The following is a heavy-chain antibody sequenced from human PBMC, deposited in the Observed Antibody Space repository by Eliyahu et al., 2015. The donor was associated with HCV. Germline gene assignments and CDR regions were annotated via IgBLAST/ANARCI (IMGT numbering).Heavy chain of an antibody. CDR1: GFPFSNYW. J-gene: IGHJ4*02. V-gene: IGHV3-74*03. CDR3: ARDGGEGDY. CDR2: IDNDGRDT. Sequence: EVQLVESGGGLVXPGGSLXLSCAASGFPFSNYWMHWVRQAPGKGLMWVXRIDNDGRDTTYADPVKGRFTISRDNAKNTLYLQMNSLRADDTAIYYCARDGGEGDYWGQGTLVAVSS. D-gene: IGHD3-3*01.